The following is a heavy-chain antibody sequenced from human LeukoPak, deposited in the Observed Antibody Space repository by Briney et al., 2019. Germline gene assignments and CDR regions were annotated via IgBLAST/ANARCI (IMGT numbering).Heavy chain of an antibody. CDR2: ISPYNGNT. D-gene: IGHD6-19*01. V-gene: IGHV1-18*01. J-gene: IGHJ4*02. Sequence: ASVKVSCKASGYNFTSVGITWVRRAPGQGLEWMGWISPYNGNTRYAQKFQGRVAMTTDTSTTTAYMELRGLRFNDTAVYYCARAGPGSGWYFDYWGQGTLVTVSS. CDR1: GYNFTSVG. CDR3: ARAGPGSGWYFDY.